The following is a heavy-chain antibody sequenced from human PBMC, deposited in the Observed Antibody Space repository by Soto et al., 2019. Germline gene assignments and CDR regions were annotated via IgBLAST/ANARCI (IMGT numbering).Heavy chain of an antibody. CDR2: IYSGGST. Sequence: GGSLRLSCAASGFTVSSNYMSWVRQAPGKGLEWVSVIYSGGSTYYADSVKGRFTISRDNSKNTLYLQMNSLRAEDTAVYYCARGSPRGLGVWSGSHTDFDYWGQGTLVTVSS. CDR1: GFTVSSNY. D-gene: IGHD1-26*01. V-gene: IGHV3-53*01. CDR3: ARGSPRGLGVWSGSHTDFDY. J-gene: IGHJ4*02.